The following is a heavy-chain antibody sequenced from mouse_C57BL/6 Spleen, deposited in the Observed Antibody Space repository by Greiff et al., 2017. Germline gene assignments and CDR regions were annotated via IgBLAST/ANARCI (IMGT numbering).Heavy chain of an antibody. CDR1: GYTFTDYY. CDR2: INPNNGGT. V-gene: IGHV1-26*01. D-gene: IGHD4-1*01. CDR3: ARGIANWVLFDY. J-gene: IGHJ2*01. Sequence: VQLQQSGPELVKPGASVKISCKASGYTFTDYYMNWVKQSHGKSLEWIGDINPNNGGTSYNQKFKGKATLTVDKSSSTAYMELRSLTSEDSAVYYCARGIANWVLFDYWGQGTTLTVSS.